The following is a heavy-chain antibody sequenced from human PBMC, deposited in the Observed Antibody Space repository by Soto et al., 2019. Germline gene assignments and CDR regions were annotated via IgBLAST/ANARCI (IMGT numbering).Heavy chain of an antibody. CDR1: GFTFSGSA. V-gene: IGHV3-73*01. CDR2: IRSKANSYAT. Sequence: VGSLRLSCAASGFTFSGSAMHWVRQASGKGLEWVGRIRSKANSYATAYAASVKGRFTISRDDSKNTAYLQMNSLKTEDTAVYYCTKGPLAITGYSSPDFDYWGQGTLVTVSS. D-gene: IGHD6-19*01. J-gene: IGHJ4*02. CDR3: TKGPLAITGYSSPDFDY.